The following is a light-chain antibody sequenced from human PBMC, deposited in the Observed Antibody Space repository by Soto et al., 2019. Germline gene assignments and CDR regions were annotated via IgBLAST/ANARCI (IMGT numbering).Light chain of an antibody. CDR1: QSVLYSSNNNNY. J-gene: IGKJ4*01. CDR3: QQYYSTPLT. CDR2: WAS. Sequence: DIVMTQSSDSLDVSLGERATINCKSSQSVLYSSNNNNYLAWYQQKPGQPPKLLIYWASTRESGVPDRFSGSGSGTDFTLTISSLQAEDVAVYYCQQYYSTPLTFGGGTKVEIK. V-gene: IGKV4-1*01.